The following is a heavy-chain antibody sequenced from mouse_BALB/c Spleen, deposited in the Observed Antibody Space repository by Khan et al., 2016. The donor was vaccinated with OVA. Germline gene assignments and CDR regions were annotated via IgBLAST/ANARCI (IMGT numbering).Heavy chain of an antibody. J-gene: IGHJ3*01. V-gene: IGHV1-77*01. D-gene: IGHD1-2*01. CDR3: ARRNYFGYTFAY. CDR1: GYSFTDYY. Sequence: VQLQESGAELARPGASVKLSRKASGYSFTDYYIHWVKQRTGQGLEWIGEISPGSGDTYYNEKFKGKATMNADKSSSTAYMQLSSPTSEASAVYFCARRNYFGYTFAYWGQGTLVTVSA. CDR2: ISPGSGDT.